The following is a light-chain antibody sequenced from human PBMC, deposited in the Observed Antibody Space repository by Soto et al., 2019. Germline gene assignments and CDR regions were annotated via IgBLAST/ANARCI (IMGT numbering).Light chain of an antibody. CDR3: AAWDDSLSGRV. J-gene: IGLJ2*01. V-gene: IGLV1-47*01. CDR2: RNN. CDR1: SSNIESNY. Sequence: QSVLTQPPSASGTPGQRVTISCSGSSSNIESNYVYWYQHFPGTAPKLLIYRNNQRPSGVPDRFSGSKSGTSASLAISGLRSEDEADYYCAAWDDSLSGRVFGGGTKLTVL.